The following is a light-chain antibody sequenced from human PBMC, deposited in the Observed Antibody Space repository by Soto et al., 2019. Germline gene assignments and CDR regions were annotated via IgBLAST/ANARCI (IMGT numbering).Light chain of an antibody. CDR2: DVS. V-gene: IGLV2-14*01. CDR1: SSDVGGYNY. Sequence: QSALTQPASVSGSPGQSITISCTGTSSDVGGYNYVSWYQQHPGKAPKLMIYDVSNRPSGVSNRFSGSKSGNTASLTISGLQAEDEADYYCSPYTSSSTYVFGTGTKVTV. J-gene: IGLJ1*01. CDR3: SPYTSSSTYV.